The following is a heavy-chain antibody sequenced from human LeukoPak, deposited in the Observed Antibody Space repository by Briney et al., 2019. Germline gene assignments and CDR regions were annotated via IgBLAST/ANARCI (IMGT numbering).Heavy chain of an antibody. J-gene: IGHJ4*02. CDR2: INAGGGSA. CDR3: AKVGWPHSGPTYYFDY. V-gene: IGHV3-23*01. Sequence: GGSLRLSCAASGLTFTNYGMSWVRQAPGKGLEWVSGINAGGGSAYADSVKGRFTISRDNSKNTLYMQMNSLRAEDTAVYYCAKVGWPHSGPTYYFDYWGQGTLVTVSS. CDR1: GLTFTNYG. D-gene: IGHD2-15*01.